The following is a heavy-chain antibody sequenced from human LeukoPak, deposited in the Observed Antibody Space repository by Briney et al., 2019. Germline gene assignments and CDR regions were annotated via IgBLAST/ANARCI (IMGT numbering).Heavy chain of an antibody. D-gene: IGHD6-19*01. CDR3: ARDSSGLNWFDP. J-gene: IGHJ5*02. Sequence: SETLSLTCTVSGGSTSSGDYYWSWIRQPPGKRLEWIGYIYYSGSTYYNPSLKSRVTISVDTSKTQFSLRLSSVTAADTAVYYCARDSSGLNWFDPWGQGTLVTVSS. V-gene: IGHV4-30-4*02. CDR1: GGSTSSGDYY. CDR2: IYYSGST.